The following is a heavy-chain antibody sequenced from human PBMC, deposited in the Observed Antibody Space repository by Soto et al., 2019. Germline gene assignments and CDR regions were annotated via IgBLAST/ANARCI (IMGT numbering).Heavy chain of an antibody. CDR2: IYWHDDK. CDR1: GFSLNTTGVV. V-gene: IGHV2-5*01. CDR3: ARAYGWRYI. J-gene: IGHJ4*02. Sequence: QITLKESGPTLVNPTQTLMLTCSFSGFSLNTTGVVVGWIRQAPGKALEWLANIYWHDDKRYNPSLEGRLTITKDTSKNQVVLTMTNMDPVDTATYYCARAYGWRYIWGQGTLVTVSS. D-gene: IGHD3-10*01.